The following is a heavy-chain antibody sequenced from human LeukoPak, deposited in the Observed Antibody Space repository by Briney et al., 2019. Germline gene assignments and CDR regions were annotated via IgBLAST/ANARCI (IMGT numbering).Heavy chain of an antibody. CDR3: AREALANYYDSSGLDY. V-gene: IGHV4-30-4*01. Sequence: PSETLSLTCTVSGGSISSGDYSWSWIRQPPGKGLEWIGYIYYSGSTYYNPSLKSRVTISVDTSMNQFSLKLSSVTAADTAVYYCAREALANYYDSSGLDYWGQGTLVTVSS. CDR2: IYYSGST. D-gene: IGHD3-22*01. J-gene: IGHJ4*02. CDR1: GGSISSGDYS.